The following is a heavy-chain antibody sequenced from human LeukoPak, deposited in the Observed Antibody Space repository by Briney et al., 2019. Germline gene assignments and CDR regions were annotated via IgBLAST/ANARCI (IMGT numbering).Heavy chain of an antibody. J-gene: IGHJ4*02. CDR1: GFTFSSYA. D-gene: IGHD4-23*01. Sequence: GGSLRLSCAASGFTFSSYAMSWVRQAPGKGLEWVSAISGSGGSTYYADSVKGRFTIPRDNSKNTLYLQMNSLRAEDTAVYYCAKVTIPRQSGGWGQGTLVTVSS. V-gene: IGHV3-23*01. CDR2: ISGSGGST. CDR3: AKVTIPRQSGG.